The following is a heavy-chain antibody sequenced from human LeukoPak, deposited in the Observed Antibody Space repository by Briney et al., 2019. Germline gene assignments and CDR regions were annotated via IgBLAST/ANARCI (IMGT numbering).Heavy chain of an antibody. Sequence: GASVKVSCKSSGYTFTSYGIIWVRQAPGQGLEWMGWISAYNGNTNYAQKLQGRVTMTTDTSTSTAYMELRSLRSDDTAVYYCARRLLWFGESYYYGMDVWGQGTTVTVSS. CDR3: ARRLLWFGESYYYGMDV. J-gene: IGHJ6*02. CDR2: ISAYNGNT. CDR1: GYTFTSYG. D-gene: IGHD3-10*01. V-gene: IGHV1-18*01.